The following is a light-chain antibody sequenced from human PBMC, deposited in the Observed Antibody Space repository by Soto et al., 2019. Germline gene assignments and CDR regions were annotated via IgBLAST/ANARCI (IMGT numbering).Light chain of an antibody. CDR3: TSYAGSNTYV. V-gene: IGLV2-8*01. CDR2: EVS. Sequence: QSVLTQPPSASGSPGQSVTISCTGTSSDVGGYTYVSWYQQHPGKAPKLIIYEVSKRPSGVPDRFAGSKSGNTASLTVSGLQAEDEADYYCTSYAGSNTYVFGTGTKLTVL. CDR1: SSDVGGYTY. J-gene: IGLJ1*01.